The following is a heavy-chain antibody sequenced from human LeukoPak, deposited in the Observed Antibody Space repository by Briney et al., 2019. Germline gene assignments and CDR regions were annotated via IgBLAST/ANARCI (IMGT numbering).Heavy chain of an antibody. J-gene: IGHJ5*02. D-gene: IGHD3-3*01. Sequence: SVKVSCKASGGAFSSYAISWVRQAPGQGLEWMGGIIPIFGTANYAQKFQGRVTITADESTSTAYMELSSLRSEDTAVYYCSLRLRFSGFDPWGQGTLVTVSS. CDR3: SLRLRFSGFDP. CDR1: GGAFSSYA. V-gene: IGHV1-69*01. CDR2: IIPIFGTA.